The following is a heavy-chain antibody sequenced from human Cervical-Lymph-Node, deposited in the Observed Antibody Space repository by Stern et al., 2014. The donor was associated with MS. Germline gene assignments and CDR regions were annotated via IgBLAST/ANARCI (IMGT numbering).Heavy chain of an antibody. J-gene: IGHJ3*01. Sequence: QVQLVQSGAEVRKPGASVRVSCTVSGYSLSDLSMHWVRQAPGKGLEWLGGYDPEEGNTVYAQRFQGRVTMTEDTSTDTAYMELNSLRSDDTAVYHCATASRYDALDLWGQGTVVTVSS. CDR1: GYSLSDLS. CDR3: ATASRYDALDL. CDR2: YDPEEGNT. V-gene: IGHV1-24*01.